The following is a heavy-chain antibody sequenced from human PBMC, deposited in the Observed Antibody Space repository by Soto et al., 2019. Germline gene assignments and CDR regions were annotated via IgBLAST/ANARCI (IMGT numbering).Heavy chain of an antibody. V-gene: IGHV4-30-2*01. CDR2: IYHSGST. CDR3: ARDPGR. Sequence: PSETLSLTCAVAGGSIGSGGYSWSWIRQPPGKGLEWIGYIYHSGSTYYNPSLKSRVTISVDRSKNQFSLKLSSVTAADTAVYYCARDPGRWGQGTLVTVSS. CDR1: GGSIGSGGYS. J-gene: IGHJ4*02.